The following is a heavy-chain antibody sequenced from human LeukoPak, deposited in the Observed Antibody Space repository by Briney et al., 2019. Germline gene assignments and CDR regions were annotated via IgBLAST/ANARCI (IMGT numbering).Heavy chain of an antibody. D-gene: IGHD3-10*01. CDR1: GGSISSSSYY. Sequence: SETLSLTCTVSGGSISSSSYYWGWIRQPPGKGLEWIGSIYYSGSTYSNPSLKSRVTISVDTSKNQFSLKLSSVTAADTAVYYCARGRYYYGSGSYYTGFFDYWGQGTLVTVSS. V-gene: IGHV4-39*01. J-gene: IGHJ4*02. CDR3: ARGRYYYGSGSYYTGFFDY. CDR2: IYYSGST.